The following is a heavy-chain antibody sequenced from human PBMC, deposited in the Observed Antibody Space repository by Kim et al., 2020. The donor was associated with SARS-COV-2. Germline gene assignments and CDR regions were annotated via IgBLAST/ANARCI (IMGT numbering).Heavy chain of an antibody. D-gene: IGHD3-22*01. Sequence: SVKGRFTISRDNSKNTLYLQMNSLRAEDTAVYYCAKDTAYYYDSSGYYLQWGQGTLVTVSS. V-gene: IGHV3-23*01. CDR3: AKDTAYYYDSSGYYLQ. J-gene: IGHJ4*02.